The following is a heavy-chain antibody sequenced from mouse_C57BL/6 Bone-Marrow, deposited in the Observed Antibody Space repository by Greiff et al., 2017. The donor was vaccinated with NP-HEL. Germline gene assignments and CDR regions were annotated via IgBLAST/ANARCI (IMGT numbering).Heavy chain of an antibody. D-gene: IGHD1-1*01. CDR1: GYTFTSYW. Sequence: QVQLQQSGAELVRPGSSVKLSCKASGYTFTSYWMDWVKQRPGQGLEWIGNIYPSDSETHYNQKFKDKATLTVDKSSSTAYMQLSSLTSEDSAVYYCARSRYYYGSSSWFAYWGQGTLVTVSA. V-gene: IGHV1-61*01. CDR3: ARSRYYYGSSSWFAY. CDR2: IYPSDSET. J-gene: IGHJ3*01.